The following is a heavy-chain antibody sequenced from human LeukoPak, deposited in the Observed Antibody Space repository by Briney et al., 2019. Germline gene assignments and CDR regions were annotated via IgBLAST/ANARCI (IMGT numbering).Heavy chain of an antibody. CDR1: GFTFSSFP. V-gene: IGHV3-23*01. CDR3: AKGAGNFDWSYHDY. D-gene: IGHD3-9*01. CDR2: ITGSGGTT. J-gene: IGHJ4*02. Sequence: GGSLRLSCAASGFTFSSFPMTWVRLAPGKGLEWVSTITGSGGTTYNADSVKGRFTISRDNSKNTLYLQLNSLRAEDTAVYYCAKGAGNFDWSYHDYWGQGTLVTVSS.